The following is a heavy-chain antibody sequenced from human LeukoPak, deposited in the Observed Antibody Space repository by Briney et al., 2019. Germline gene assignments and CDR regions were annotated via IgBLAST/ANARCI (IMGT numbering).Heavy chain of an antibody. V-gene: IGHV4-39*02. Sequence: GSLRLSCAASGFTFSSYSMNWVRQPPGKGLEWIASIYYSGSTYYNPSLKSRVTISVDTPKNHFSLKLSSVTAADTAAYYCASLEPAGTGYWGQGSLVTVSS. J-gene: IGHJ4*02. CDR3: ASLEPAGTGY. CDR1: GFTFSSYSMN. D-gene: IGHD6-13*01. CDR2: IYYSGST.